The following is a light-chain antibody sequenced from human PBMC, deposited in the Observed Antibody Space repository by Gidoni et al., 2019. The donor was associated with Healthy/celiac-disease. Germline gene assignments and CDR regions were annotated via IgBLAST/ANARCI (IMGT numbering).Light chain of an antibody. J-gene: IGKJ2*01. CDR1: QSISSY. Sequence: DIQMTQSPSSLSASVGDRVTITCRASQSISSYLNWYQQKPGTAPKLLIYAASSLQSGVPSRFSGSGSGTDVTLTISSLQPEDFATYYCQQSYRTPYTFGQGTKLEIK. CDR2: AAS. V-gene: IGKV1-39*01. CDR3: QQSYRTPYT.